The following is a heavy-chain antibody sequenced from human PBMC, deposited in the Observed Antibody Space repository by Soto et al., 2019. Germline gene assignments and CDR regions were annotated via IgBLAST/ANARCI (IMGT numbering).Heavy chain of an antibody. CDR1: GFTFSNAW. V-gene: IGHV3-23*01. Sequence: PGGSLRLSCAASGFTFSNAWINWVRQAPGKGLEWVSAISGSGGSTYYADSVKGRFTISRDNSKNTLYLQMNSLRAEDTAVYYCAKGYVAARLRDAFDIWGQGTMVTVSS. CDR2: ISGSGGST. D-gene: IGHD6-6*01. CDR3: AKGYVAARLRDAFDI. J-gene: IGHJ3*02.